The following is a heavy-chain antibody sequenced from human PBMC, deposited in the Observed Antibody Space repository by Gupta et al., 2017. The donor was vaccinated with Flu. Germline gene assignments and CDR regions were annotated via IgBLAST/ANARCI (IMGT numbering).Heavy chain of an antibody. J-gene: IGHJ5*02. CDR3: ARRYGSTLWDFDP. CDR1: GFIFRAYG. V-gene: IGHV3-30*03. CDR2: MSYDGSNK. Sequence: QVQLVASGGGVVRPGRSLRLSWAASGFIFRAYGMHWVRQAPGKGLEWVAVMSYDGSNKYYADSVKGRFTISRDNSKNTLDLQMNSLRVEDTAVYYCARRYGSTLWDFDPWGQGTLVTVSS. D-gene: IGHD6-13*01.